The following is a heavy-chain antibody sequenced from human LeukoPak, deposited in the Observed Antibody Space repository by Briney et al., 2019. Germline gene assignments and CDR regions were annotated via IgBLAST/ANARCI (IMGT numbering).Heavy chain of an antibody. V-gene: IGHV1-69*04. CDR3: ARGATTVTPFDY. J-gene: IGHJ4*02. D-gene: IGHD4-17*01. CDR1: GGTFSSYA. Sequence: SVKVSCKASGGTFSSYAISWVRQTPGQGLEWMGRIIPILGIANYAQKFQGRVTITADKSTSTAYMELSSLRSEDTAVYYCARGATTVTPFDYWGQGTLVTVSS. CDR2: IIPILGIA.